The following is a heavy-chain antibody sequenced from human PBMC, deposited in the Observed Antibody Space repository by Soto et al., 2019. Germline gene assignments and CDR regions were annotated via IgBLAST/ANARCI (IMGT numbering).Heavy chain of an antibody. CDR1: GFTFSNYD. CDR3: ARELHGGSYGMDV. J-gene: IGHJ6*02. V-gene: IGHV3-13*01. Sequence: GGSLRLSCAASGFTFSNYDMHWVRQVTGRGLEWVSGITTAGDTYYPGSVKGRFTISREKAKNSLYLQMNSLSAGDTAVYYCARELHGGSYGMDVWGQGTTVTVSS. CDR2: ITTAGDT.